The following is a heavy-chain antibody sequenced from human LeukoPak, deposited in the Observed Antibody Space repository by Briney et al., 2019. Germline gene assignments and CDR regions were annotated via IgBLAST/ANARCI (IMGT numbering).Heavy chain of an antibody. J-gene: IGHJ4*02. CDR1: GFTFSSYA. D-gene: IGHD6-6*01. CDR3: VKDQSSSSPVYYFDY. CDR2: ISSNGGST. V-gene: IGHV3-64D*06. Sequence: EGSLRLSCSASGFTFSSYAMHWVRQAPGKGLEYVSAISSNGGSTYYADSVKGRFTISRDNSKNTLYLQMSSLRAEDTAGYYCVKDQSSSSPVYYFDYWGQGTLVTVSS.